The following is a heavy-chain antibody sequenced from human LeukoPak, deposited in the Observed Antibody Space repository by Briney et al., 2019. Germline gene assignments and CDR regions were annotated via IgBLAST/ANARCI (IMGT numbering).Heavy chain of an antibody. CDR3: AKELRGYSYGEH. Sequence: GGSLRLSCAASGFTFNNYGMHWFRQAPGKGLQWVAVVSFDGSKKFYGDSVKGRFTISRDSSKDTLSLQTNSLRAEDTAVYYCAKELRGYSYGEHWGQGTLVTVSS. D-gene: IGHD5-18*01. CDR1: GFTFNNYG. J-gene: IGHJ4*02. CDR2: VSFDGSKK. V-gene: IGHV3-30*18.